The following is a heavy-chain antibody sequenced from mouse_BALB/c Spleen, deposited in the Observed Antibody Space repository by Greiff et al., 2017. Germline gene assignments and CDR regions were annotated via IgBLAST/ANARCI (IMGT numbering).Heavy chain of an antibody. Sequence: VQLQQSGAELVKPGASVMLSCTASGFNIKDTYMHWVKQRPEQGLEWIGRIDPANGNTKYDPKFQGKATITADTSSNTAYLQLSSLTSEDTAVYYCARGLLRLPYAMDYWGQGTSVTVSS. CDR1: GFNIKDTY. V-gene: IGHV14-3*02. CDR3: ARGLLRLPYAMDY. J-gene: IGHJ4*01. CDR2: IDPANGNT. D-gene: IGHD1-2*01.